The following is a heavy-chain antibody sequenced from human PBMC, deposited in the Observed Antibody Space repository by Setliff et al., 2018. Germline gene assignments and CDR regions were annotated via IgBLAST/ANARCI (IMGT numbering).Heavy chain of an antibody. CDR2: ISAYTGNT. J-gene: IGHJ4*02. CDR1: GYTFSNYG. CDR3: SKLVRYCTTTACQGASGAEF. Sequence: ASVKVSCKASGYTFSNYGITWVRQAPGQGLEWMGWISAYTGNTKFAQKFQGRVTMTTDTSPSTAYLELRSLTSDDTAVYYCSKLVRYCTTTACQGASGAEFWGQGTLVTVSS. D-gene: IGHD2-8*01. V-gene: IGHV1-18*01.